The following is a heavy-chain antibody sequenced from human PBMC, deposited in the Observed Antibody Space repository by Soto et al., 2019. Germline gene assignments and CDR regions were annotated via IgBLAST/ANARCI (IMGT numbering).Heavy chain of an antibody. Sequence: HPGGSLRLSCAASGFPLNSYEMNWVRQAPGKGLEWVSYIGSSGRTKYYADSVKGRFTISGDNAKNSLYLQMNSLRADDTGVYYCARDAGRFYGMDVWGQGTTVTVSS. J-gene: IGHJ6*02. V-gene: IGHV3-48*03. CDR1: GFPLNSYE. CDR3: ARDAGRFYGMDV. CDR2: IGSSGRTK.